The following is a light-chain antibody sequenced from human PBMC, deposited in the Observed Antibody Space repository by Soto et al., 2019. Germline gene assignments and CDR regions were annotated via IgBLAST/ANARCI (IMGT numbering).Light chain of an antibody. CDR3: QQRSNWPLT. CDR1: QSVSSY. V-gene: IGKV3-11*01. Sequence: IVLPQSPCTLSLSPGERATLSCRASQSVSSYLAWYQQKPGQAPRLLIYDASNRATGIPARFSGSGSGTDFTLTISSLEPEDFAVYYCQQRSNWPLTFGGGTKVDIK. J-gene: IGKJ4*01. CDR2: DAS.